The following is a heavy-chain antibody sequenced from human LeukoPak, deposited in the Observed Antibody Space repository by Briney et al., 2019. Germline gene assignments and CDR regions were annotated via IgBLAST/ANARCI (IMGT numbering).Heavy chain of an antibody. CDR1: GDSISSYNYY. D-gene: IGHD6-13*01. CDR2: IHYSGTT. CDR3: ARQRGYATSWSTYDY. J-gene: IGHJ4*02. Sequence: SETLSLTCSVSGDSISSYNYYWGWIRQPPGKGLDWIGSIHYSGTTYSNPALKSRVTISVDTSKNQFSLRLSSVTAADTAVYYCARQRGYATSWSTYDYWGQGTLVTVSS. V-gene: IGHV4-39*01.